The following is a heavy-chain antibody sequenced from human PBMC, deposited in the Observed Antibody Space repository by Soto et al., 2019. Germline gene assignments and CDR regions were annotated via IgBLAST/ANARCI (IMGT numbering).Heavy chain of an antibody. Sequence: ASVKVSCKASGYTFIGYYIHWVRQAPGQGLEWMGWINPNSGGTNYAQKFQGRVTMTRDTSISTAYMELSRLRSDDTAVYYCATSGSSGWYYFDYWGQGTLVTVSS. CDR3: ATSGSSGWYYFDY. D-gene: IGHD6-19*01. V-gene: IGHV1-2*02. CDR1: GYTFIGYY. CDR2: INPNSGGT. J-gene: IGHJ4*02.